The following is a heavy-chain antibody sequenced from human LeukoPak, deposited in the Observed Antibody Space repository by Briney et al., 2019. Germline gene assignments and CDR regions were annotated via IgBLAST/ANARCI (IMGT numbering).Heavy chain of an antibody. CDR3: TRMTTGHDY. V-gene: IGHV4-34*01. Sequence: SETLSLTCAVSGVSFNDYCWSWVHQTPGKGLEWIGEINHSGYTNDSPSLKSRVTISIDTSRKQFSLNLRSVTVADTGIYYCTRMTTGHDYWGQGTLVTVSS. CDR1: GVSFNDYC. CDR2: INHSGYT. J-gene: IGHJ4*02. D-gene: IGHD4-17*01.